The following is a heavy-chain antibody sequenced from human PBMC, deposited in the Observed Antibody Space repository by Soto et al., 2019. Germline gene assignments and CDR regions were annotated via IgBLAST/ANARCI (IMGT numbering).Heavy chain of an antibody. D-gene: IGHD6-13*01. CDR3: AREGGGLSSNWADFDY. J-gene: IGHJ4*02. CDR1: GFTFSSKT. V-gene: IGHV3-21*01. Sequence: EVQLVESGGGLVKPGGSLRLSCAASGFTFSSKTMNWVRQAPGKGLEWVSSISSNGYYIYYADSVKGRFTISRDNAKNSLYLQINSLRGEHTGVYYCAREGGGLSSNWADFDYWGQGTLVTVSS. CDR2: ISSNGYYI.